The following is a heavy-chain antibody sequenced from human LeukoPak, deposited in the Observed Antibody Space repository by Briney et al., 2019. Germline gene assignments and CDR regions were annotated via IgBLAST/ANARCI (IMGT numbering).Heavy chain of an antibody. V-gene: IGHV1-18*01. CDR3: ARVPPYYYDSSVFDY. CDR2: ISAYNGNT. D-gene: IGHD3-22*01. J-gene: IGHJ4*02. Sequence: GASVRVSCKASGYTFTSYGISWVRQAPGQGLEWMGWISAYNGNTNYAQKLQGRVTMTTDTSTSTAYMELRSLRSDDTAVYYCARVPPYYYDSSVFDYWGQGTLVTVSS. CDR1: GYTFTSYG.